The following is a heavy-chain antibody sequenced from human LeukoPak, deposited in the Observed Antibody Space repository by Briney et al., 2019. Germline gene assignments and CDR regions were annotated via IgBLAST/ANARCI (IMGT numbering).Heavy chain of an antibody. CDR2: ISSNGGST. D-gene: IGHD4-17*01. V-gene: IGHV3-64D*06. Sequence: GGSLRLSCSASRYTFSSYAMHWVRHAPGKGVEYVSAISSNGGSTYYADSVKGRFTISRDNSKNTLYLQMSSLRAEDTAVYYCVRRRTTVIDYWGQGTLVTVSS. CDR3: VRRRTTVIDY. CDR1: RYTFSSYA. J-gene: IGHJ4*02.